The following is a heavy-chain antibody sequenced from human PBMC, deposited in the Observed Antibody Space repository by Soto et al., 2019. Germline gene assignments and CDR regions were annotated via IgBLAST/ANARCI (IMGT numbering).Heavy chain of an antibody. Sequence: SETLSLTCAVYGGSFSGYYWSWIRQPPGKGLEWIGEINHSGSTNYNPSLKSRVTISVDTSKNQFSLKLSSVTAADTAVYYCAGGLRLAYGMDVWGQGTTVTVSS. CDR1: GGSFSGYY. CDR2: INHSGST. V-gene: IGHV4-34*01. D-gene: IGHD4-17*01. CDR3: AGGLRLAYGMDV. J-gene: IGHJ6*02.